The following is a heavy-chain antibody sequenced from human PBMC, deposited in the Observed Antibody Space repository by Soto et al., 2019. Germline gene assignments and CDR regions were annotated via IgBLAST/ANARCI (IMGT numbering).Heavy chain of an antibody. D-gene: IGHD3-10*01. CDR3: ARLISGGSGNKSYYYFDY. CDR2: IYYSGST. V-gene: IGHV4-31*03. CDR1: GGSISSGGYY. Sequence: SETLSLTCTVSGGSISSGGYYWSWIRQHPGKGLEWIGYIYYSGSTYYNPSLKSRVTISVDTSKNQFSLKLSSVTAADTAVYYCARLISGGSGNKSYYYFDYWGQGTLVTVSS. J-gene: IGHJ4*02.